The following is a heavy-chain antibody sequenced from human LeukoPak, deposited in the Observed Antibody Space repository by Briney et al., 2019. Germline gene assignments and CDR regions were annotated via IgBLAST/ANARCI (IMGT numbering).Heavy chain of an antibody. CDR2: IKFDGSEI. V-gene: IGHV3-7*01. D-gene: IGHD1-26*01. J-gene: IGHJ4*02. CDR1: EFIFSNYW. Sequence: GGSLRLSCAASEFIFSNYWMNWVRQAPGKGLEWVANIKFDGSEIFYVDSVKGRFTISRDNAKNSLYLQMDSLRGEDTAVYYCARRLVEFRGASDYWGQGTLVTVSS. CDR3: ARRLVEFRGASDY.